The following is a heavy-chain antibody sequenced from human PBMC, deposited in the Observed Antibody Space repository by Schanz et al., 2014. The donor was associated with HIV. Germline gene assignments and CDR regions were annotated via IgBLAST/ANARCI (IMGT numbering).Heavy chain of an antibody. D-gene: IGHD2-2*01. J-gene: IGHJ6*02. CDR3: AKDMGGVVPAAPFYYYGMDV. CDR1: GFTFSSYA. Sequence: EVQLLESGGGLAQPGGSLRLSCAASGFTFSSYAMSWVRQAPGKGLEWVSTISGSGAGTYYADSVKGRFTISRDNSKNTLFLQMNSLRAEDTALYYCAKDMGGVVPAAPFYYYGMDVWGQGTTVTVSS. V-gene: IGHV3-23*01. CDR2: ISGSGAGT.